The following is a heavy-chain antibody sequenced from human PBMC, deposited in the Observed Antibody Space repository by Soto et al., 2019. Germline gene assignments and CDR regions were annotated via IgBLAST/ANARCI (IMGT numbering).Heavy chain of an antibody. CDR1: GCSISSGGYS. CDR3: ARENTAMATVDY. V-gene: IGHV4-30-2*01. D-gene: IGHD5-18*01. Sequence: PSESLSLTRSVSGCSISSGGYSGSWIRQPTGKGLEWIGYIYHSGSTYYNPSLKSRVTISVDRSKNQFSLKLSSVTAADTAVYYCARENTAMATVDYWGQGTLVTVSS. J-gene: IGHJ4*02. CDR2: IYHSGST.